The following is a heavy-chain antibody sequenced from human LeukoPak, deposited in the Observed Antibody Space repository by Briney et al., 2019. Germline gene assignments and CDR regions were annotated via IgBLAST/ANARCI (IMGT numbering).Heavy chain of an antibody. CDR1: GFTFSSYA. V-gene: IGHV3-30*04. J-gene: IGHJ6*02. D-gene: IGHD6-13*01. CDR3: AGTSSSSWYDGYYYGMDV. CDR2: ISYDGSNK. Sequence: PGGSLRLSCAASGFTFSSYAMHWVRQAPGKGLEWVAVISYDGSNKYYADSVKGRFTISRDNSKNTLYLQMNSLRAEDTAVYYCAGTSSSSWYDGYYYGMDVWGQGTTVTVSS.